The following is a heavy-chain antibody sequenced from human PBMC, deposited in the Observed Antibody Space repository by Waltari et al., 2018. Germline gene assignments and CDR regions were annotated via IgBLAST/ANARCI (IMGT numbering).Heavy chain of an antibody. CDR3: ARLITGTIFSLDWYFDL. CDR2: IKQDGSEK. J-gene: IGHJ2*01. Sequence: EVQLVESGGGLVQPGGSLRLSCAASGFTFSSYWMSWVRQAPGKGLEWVANIKQDGSEKCYVDSVKCRFTISRDNAKNSLYLQMNSLRAEDTAVYYCARLITGTIFSLDWYFDLWGRGTLVTVSS. V-gene: IGHV3-7*01. D-gene: IGHD1-7*01. CDR1: GFTFSSYW.